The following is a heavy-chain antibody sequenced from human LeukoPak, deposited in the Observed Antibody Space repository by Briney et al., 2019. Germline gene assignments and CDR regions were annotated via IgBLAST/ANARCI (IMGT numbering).Heavy chain of an antibody. J-gene: IGHJ4*02. Sequence: SETLSLTCTVSGGSISSYYWSWIRQPPGKGLEWIGYIYYSGSTNYNPSLKSRVTISVDTSKNQFSLKLSSVTAADTAVYYCAREGGDYATDYWGQGTLVTVSS. D-gene: IGHD4-17*01. CDR2: IYYSGST. CDR3: AREGGDYATDY. CDR1: GGSISSYY. V-gene: IGHV4-59*01.